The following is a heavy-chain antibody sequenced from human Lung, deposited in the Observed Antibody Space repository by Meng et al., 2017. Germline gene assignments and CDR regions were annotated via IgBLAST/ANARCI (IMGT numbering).Heavy chain of an antibody. CDR3: ARGRVVVAATPSDY. J-gene: IGHJ4*02. CDR1: GFTFSSHS. CDR2: ISSSSA. V-gene: IGHV3-21*01. Sequence: EVQLVESGGGLVQPGGSLRLSCAASGFTFSSHSMNWVRQAPGKGLEWVSSISSSSAYADSVKGRFTISRDNAKNSLYLQMNSLRAEDTAVYYCARGRVVVAATPSDYWGQGTLVTVSS. D-gene: IGHD2-15*01.